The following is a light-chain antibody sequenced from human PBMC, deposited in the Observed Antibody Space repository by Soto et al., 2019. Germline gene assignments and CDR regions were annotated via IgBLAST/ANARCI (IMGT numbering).Light chain of an antibody. CDR3: QQYNNWWT. V-gene: IGKV3-15*01. Sequence: EVVMTQSPATLSMSPGARATLSCRASQSVSSSLAWYQQKPGQAPRLLIYGASTRATGIPDRFSGSGSETEFTLTLSSLQAEDFAIYYCQQYNNWWTFGQGTKVEIK. CDR2: GAS. CDR1: QSVSSS. J-gene: IGKJ1*01.